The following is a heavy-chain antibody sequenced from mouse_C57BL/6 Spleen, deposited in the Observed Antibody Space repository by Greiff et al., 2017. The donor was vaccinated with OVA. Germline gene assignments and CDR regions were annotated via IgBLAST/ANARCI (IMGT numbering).Heavy chain of an antibody. CDR2: IDPETGGT. Sequence: VQLQQSGAELVRPGASVTLSCKASGYTFTDYEMHWVKQTPVHGLEWIGAIDPETGGTAYNQKFKGKAILTADKSSSTAYMELRSLTSEDSAVYYCTRRGLGQGFDYWGQGTTLTVSS. J-gene: IGHJ2*01. CDR3: TRRGLGQGFDY. V-gene: IGHV1-15*01. CDR1: GYTFTDYE. D-gene: IGHD4-1*01.